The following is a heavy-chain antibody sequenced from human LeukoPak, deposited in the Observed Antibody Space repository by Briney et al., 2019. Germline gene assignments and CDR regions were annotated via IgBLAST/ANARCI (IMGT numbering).Heavy chain of an antibody. CDR1: GYTFTSYD. V-gene: IGHV1-8*01. J-gene: IGHJ4*02. CDR3: ARGINIRSSSCGY. CDR2: MNPNSGNT. D-gene: IGHD6-13*01. Sequence: ASVKVSCXASGYTFTSYDINWVRQATGQGLEWMVWMNPNSGNTGYAQKFQGRVTVTRNTSISTAYMELSSLRSEDTAVYYCARGINIRSSSCGYWGQGTLVTVSS.